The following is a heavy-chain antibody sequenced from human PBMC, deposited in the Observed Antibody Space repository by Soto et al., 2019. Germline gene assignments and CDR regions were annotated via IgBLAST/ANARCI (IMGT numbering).Heavy chain of an antibody. CDR1: GFTFSSYA. J-gene: IGHJ3*02. V-gene: IGHV3-23*01. D-gene: IGHD3-3*01. Sequence: GGSLRLSCAASGFTFSSYAMISVRQAPGKGLEWVSAISGSGGSTYYADSVKGRFTISRDNSKNTLYLQMNSLRAEDTAVYYCAKGREWLLSAFDIWGQGKMVTVSS. CDR3: AKGREWLLSAFDI. CDR2: ISGSGGST.